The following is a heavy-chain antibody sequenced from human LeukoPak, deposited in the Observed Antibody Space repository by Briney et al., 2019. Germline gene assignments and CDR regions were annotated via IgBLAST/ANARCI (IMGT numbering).Heavy chain of an antibody. J-gene: IGHJ4*02. CDR2: IGAGGGST. V-gene: IGHV3-23*01. Sequence: HTGGSLRLSCGASGFTFSIYAMSWVRQAPGKGLEWVSSIGAGGGSTYYAESVRGRFTISRDNSKNTLHLQMNSLRAEDTAVYFCVAGMYEFDFWGRGSLVTVSS. CDR1: GFTFSIYA. CDR3: VAGMYEFDF. D-gene: IGHD6-19*01.